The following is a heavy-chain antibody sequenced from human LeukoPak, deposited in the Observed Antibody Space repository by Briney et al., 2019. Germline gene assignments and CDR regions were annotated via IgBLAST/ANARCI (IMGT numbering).Heavy chain of an antibody. CDR3: ARVDYYDSSGYVDY. CDR1: GGSISSGDYY. D-gene: IGHD3-22*01. CDR2: IYYSGST. Sequence: SETLSLTCTVSGGSISSGDYYWSWIRQPPGKGLEWIGYIYYSGSTNYNPSLKSRVTISVDTSKNQFSLKLSSVTAADTAVYYCARVDYYDSSGYVDYWGQGTLVTVSS. J-gene: IGHJ4*02. V-gene: IGHV4-61*08.